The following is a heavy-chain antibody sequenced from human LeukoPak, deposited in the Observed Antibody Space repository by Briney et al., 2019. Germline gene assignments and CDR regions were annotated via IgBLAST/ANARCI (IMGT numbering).Heavy chain of an antibody. CDR3: ARRSTEGGDYSNSWIDY. D-gene: IGHD6-13*01. Sequence: GESLKISGEGSGYIFVGSWVGWVGQMPGKGLEGMGIIYPGGSDSRYSPSFQGQVTISVDKSTNTVYLQWSSLRTSDTAMYYCARRSTEGGDYSNSWIDYWGQGTLVTVSS. CDR2: IYPGGSDS. V-gene: IGHV5-51*01. CDR1: GYIFVGSW. J-gene: IGHJ4*02.